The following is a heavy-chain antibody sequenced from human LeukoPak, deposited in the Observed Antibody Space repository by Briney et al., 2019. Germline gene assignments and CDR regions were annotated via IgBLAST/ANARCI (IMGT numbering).Heavy chain of an antibody. CDR3: TTSTSPGIDY. CDR1: GFTFSHAW. J-gene: IGHJ4*02. V-gene: IGHV3-15*01. Sequence: GGSLRLSCAASGFTFSHAWMSWVRQAPGKGLEWVGRIKSKIHGGTTDYAAPVKGRFSISRDDSKDTLYLQMNSLETEDTAVYYCTTSTSPGIDYWGQRTLVTVSS. D-gene: IGHD2/OR15-2a*01. CDR2: IKSKIHGGTT.